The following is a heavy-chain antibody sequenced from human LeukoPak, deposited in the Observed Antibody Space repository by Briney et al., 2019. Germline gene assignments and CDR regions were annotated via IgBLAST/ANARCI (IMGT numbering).Heavy chain of an antibody. D-gene: IGHD2-15*01. CDR2: MNRNSGNT. Sequence: GASVKVSCKASGYTFTSYDINWVRQATGQGLEWMGWMNRNSGNTGYAQKFQGRVTMTRNTSISTAYMELSSLRSEDTAVYYCARALRWCSGGSCYRYYFDYWGQGTLVTVSS. CDR1: GYTFTSYD. J-gene: IGHJ4*02. V-gene: IGHV1-8*01. CDR3: ARALRWCSGGSCYRYYFDY.